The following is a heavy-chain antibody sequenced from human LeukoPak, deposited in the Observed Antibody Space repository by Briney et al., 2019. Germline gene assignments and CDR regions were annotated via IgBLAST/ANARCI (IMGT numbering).Heavy chain of an antibody. Sequence: SETLSLTCAVSGGSISSTYSWGWIRQPPGKGLEWIGNIYYSGHTYYSPSLKSRVTISVDTSKNQFSLKLSSVTAADTAVYYCASTKLGYSSGWHWGQGILVTVSS. D-gene: IGHD6-19*01. V-gene: IGHV4-39*01. CDR3: ASTKLGYSSGWH. CDR2: IYYSGHT. CDR1: GGSISSTYS. J-gene: IGHJ4*02.